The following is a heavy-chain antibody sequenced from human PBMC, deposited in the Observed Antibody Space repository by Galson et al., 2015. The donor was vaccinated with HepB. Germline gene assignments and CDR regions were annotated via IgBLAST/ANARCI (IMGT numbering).Heavy chain of an antibody. CDR2: IKSKTDGGTT. CDR1: GFTFSNAW. CDR3: TTGVRVTVDAFDI. V-gene: IGHV3-15*01. Sequence: SLRLSCAASGFTFSNAWMSWVRQAPGKGLEWVGRIKSKTDGGTTDYAAPVKGRFTISRDDSKDTLYLQMNSLKTEDTAVYYCTTGVRVTVDAFDIWGQGTMVTVSS. J-gene: IGHJ3*02.